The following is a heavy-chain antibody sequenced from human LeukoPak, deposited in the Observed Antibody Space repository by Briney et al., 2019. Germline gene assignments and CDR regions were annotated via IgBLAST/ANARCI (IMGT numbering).Heavy chain of an antibody. CDR2: ISSSSSSI. Sequence: KLWGSLRLSCAASGFTFSSYSMNWVRQAPGKGLEWVSYISSSSSSIYYADSVKGRFTISRDNAKNSLYLQMNSLRAEDTAVYYCARGHSSSWYYFDYWGQGTLVTVSS. D-gene: IGHD6-13*01. V-gene: IGHV3-21*05. J-gene: IGHJ4*02. CDR1: GFTFSSYS. CDR3: ARGHSSSWYYFDY.